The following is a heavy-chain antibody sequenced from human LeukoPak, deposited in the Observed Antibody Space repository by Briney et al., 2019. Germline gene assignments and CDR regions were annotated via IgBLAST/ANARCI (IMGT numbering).Heavy chain of an antibody. V-gene: IGHV4/OR15-8*02. CDR2: ISLSGQT. Sequence: PSETLSLTCGVSRGSLRSTNWWSWVRQPPGQGLEWIGEISLSGQTNFNPSLNGRVTMSLDESRNQLSLKLTSVTAADTAIYYCLRESAAFCPIGYWGQGTLVIVPP. J-gene: IGHJ4*02. CDR1: RGSLRSTNW. CDR3: LRESAAFCPIGY. D-gene: IGHD3-16*02.